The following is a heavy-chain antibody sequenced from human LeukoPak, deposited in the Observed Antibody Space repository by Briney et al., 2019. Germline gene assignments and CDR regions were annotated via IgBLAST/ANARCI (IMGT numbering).Heavy chain of an antibody. CDR3: ARDKEGMVYAMPGMDV. J-gene: IGHJ6*02. D-gene: IGHD2-8*01. CDR1: GYTFTSYY. CDR2: ISPSGGST. Sequence: ASVTVSCKASGYTFTSYYMHWVRQAPGQGLEWMGIISPSGGSTNYAQKFQGRVTMTRDTSTSTVYMELSSLRSEDTAVYYCARDKEGMVYAMPGMDVWGQGTTVTVSS. V-gene: IGHV1-46*01.